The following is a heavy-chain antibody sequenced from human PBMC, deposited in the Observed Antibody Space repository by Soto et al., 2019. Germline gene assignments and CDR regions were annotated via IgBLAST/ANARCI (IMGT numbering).Heavy chain of an antibody. V-gene: IGHV4-4*02. CDR1: GGSISSSNW. D-gene: IGHD6-13*01. Sequence: QVQLQESGPGLVKPSGTLSLTCAVSGGSISSSNWWSWVRQPPGKGLAWIGEIYHSGSTNYNPSLKSQVTISVDKSKNQFSLKPSSVTAADTAVYYCARAGKGGGSSWPGWFDPWGQGTLVTVSS. CDR3: ARAGKGGGSSWPGWFDP. CDR2: IYHSGST. J-gene: IGHJ5*02.